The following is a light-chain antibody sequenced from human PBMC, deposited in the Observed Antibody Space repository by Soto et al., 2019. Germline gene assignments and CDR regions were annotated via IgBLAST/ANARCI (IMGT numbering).Light chain of an antibody. CDR1: SSNIGAGYD. CDR3: QSYDSSLSGPVV. CDR2: GNS. Sequence: QSVLTQPPSVSGAPGQRVTISCTGSSSNIGAGYDVHWYQQLPGTAPKLLIYGNSNRPSGVPDRFSGSKSGTSASLDITGLQAEDEADYYCQSYDSSLSGPVVFGGGTKVTVL. J-gene: IGLJ2*01. V-gene: IGLV1-40*01.